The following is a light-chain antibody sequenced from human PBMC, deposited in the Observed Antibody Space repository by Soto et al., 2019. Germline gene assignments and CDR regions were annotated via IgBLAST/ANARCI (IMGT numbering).Light chain of an antibody. J-gene: IGLJ1*01. V-gene: IGLV2-14*01. Sequence: QSVLTQPSSVSGSPGQSITISCPRTSSDVGGYNFVSWYQQHPDKAPKLMIYDVTNRPSGVSNRFSGSKSGNTASLTISGLQAEDEADYYCSSYTSISTYVFGTGTKVTVL. CDR1: SSDVGGYNF. CDR3: SSYTSISTYV. CDR2: DVT.